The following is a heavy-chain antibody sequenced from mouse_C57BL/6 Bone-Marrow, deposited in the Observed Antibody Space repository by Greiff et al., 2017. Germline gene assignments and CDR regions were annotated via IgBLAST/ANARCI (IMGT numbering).Heavy chain of an antibody. CDR1: GYTFTSYW. D-gene: IGHD1-1*01. Sequence: QVQLQQPGAELVMPGASVKLSCKASGYTFTSYWMHWVKQRPGQGLEWIGEIDPSDSYTNYNQKFKGKSTLTVDKSSSTAYMQRSSLTSEDSAVYYGARGIPYYYGSSRYAMDYWGQGTSVTVSS. CDR3: ARGIPYYYGSSRYAMDY. V-gene: IGHV1-69*01. CDR2: IDPSDSYT. J-gene: IGHJ4*01.